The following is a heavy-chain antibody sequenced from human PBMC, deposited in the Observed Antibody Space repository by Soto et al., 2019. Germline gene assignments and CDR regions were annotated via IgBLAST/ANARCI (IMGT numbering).Heavy chain of an antibody. CDR3: AKARYYYDSSGYYYAPNEFDY. V-gene: IGHV3-23*01. CDR1: GFTFSSYA. Sequence: GGSLRLSCAASGFTFSSYAMSWVRQAPGKGLEWVSAISGSGGSTYYADSVKGRFTISRDNSKNTLYLQMNSLRAEDTAVYYCAKARYYYDSSGYYYAPNEFDYWGQGTLVTVSS. CDR2: ISGSGGST. D-gene: IGHD3-22*01. J-gene: IGHJ4*02.